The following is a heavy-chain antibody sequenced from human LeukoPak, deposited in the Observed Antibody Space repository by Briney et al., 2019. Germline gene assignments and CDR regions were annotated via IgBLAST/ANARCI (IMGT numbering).Heavy chain of an antibody. J-gene: IGHJ6*02. D-gene: IGHD5-12*01. CDR3: ARLQSGYSGYDPGYGMDV. V-gene: IGHV3-53*01. Sequence: GGSLRLSCAASGFTVSSNYMSWVRQAPGKGLEWVSVIYSGGSTYYADSVKGRFTISRHNSKNTLYLQMNSLRAEDTAVYYCARLQSGYSGYDPGYGMDVWGQGTTVTVSS. CDR2: IYSGGST. CDR1: GFTVSSNY.